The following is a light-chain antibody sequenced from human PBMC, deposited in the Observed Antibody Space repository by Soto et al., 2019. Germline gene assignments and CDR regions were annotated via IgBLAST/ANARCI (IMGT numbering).Light chain of an antibody. CDR1: QNVIGI. CDR3: QQDGSPPWM. CDR2: GAS. Sequence: LWQSRVPRCWSQGQRGTLSCMASQNVIGILPWYQQGPGQAPRLRIYGASSRATGIPGGFSGMGSGTGLTLTISILGSEDFAVYYSQQDGSPPWMFGQGTKVDI. V-gene: IGKV3-20*01. J-gene: IGKJ1*01.